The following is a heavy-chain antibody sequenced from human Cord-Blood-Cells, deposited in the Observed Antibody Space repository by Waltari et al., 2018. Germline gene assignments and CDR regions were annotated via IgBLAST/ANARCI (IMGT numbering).Heavy chain of an antibody. D-gene: IGHD2-15*01. CDR2: FDPEDGET. Sequence: QVQLVQSGAEVKKPGASVKVSCKVSGYTLTELSLHWVRQAPGKWREWMGGFDPEDGETIYAQKFQGRVTMTEDTATDTAYMELSSLRSEDTAVYYCATVGGYCSGGSCYRAFDIWGQGTMVTVSS. V-gene: IGHV1-24*01. CDR3: ATVGGYCSGGSCYRAFDI. J-gene: IGHJ3*02. CDR1: GYTLTELS.